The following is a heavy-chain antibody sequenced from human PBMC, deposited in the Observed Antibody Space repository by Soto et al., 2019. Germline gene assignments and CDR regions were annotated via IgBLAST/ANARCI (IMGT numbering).Heavy chain of an antibody. V-gene: IGHV1-69*01. CDR2: IIPIFGTA. J-gene: IGHJ4*02. CDR1: GGTFSSYA. CDR3: ARAITIFGVVIRVFDY. Sequence: QVQLVQSGAEVKKPGSSVKVSCKASGGTFSSYAISWVRQAPGQGLEWMGGIIPIFGTANYAQKFQGRVTITADESTSTAYMELSSLRSEDTAVYYCARAITIFGVVIRVFDYWGQGTLVTVSS. D-gene: IGHD3-3*01.